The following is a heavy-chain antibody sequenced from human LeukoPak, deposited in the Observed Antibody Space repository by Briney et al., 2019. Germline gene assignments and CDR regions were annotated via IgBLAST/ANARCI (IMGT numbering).Heavy chain of an antibody. CDR2: ISYDGSNK. V-gene: IGHV3-30*18. D-gene: IGHD5-24*01. CDR1: GFTFSSYG. CDR3: AKAAGMGDNYYNFYFDY. J-gene: IGHJ4*02. Sequence: PGGSLRLSCAASGFTFSSYGMHWVRQAPGKGLEWVAVISYDGSNKYYADSVKGRFTISRDNSKNTLYLQMNSLRAEDTAIYYCAKAAGMGDNYYNFYFDYWGQGTLVTVSS.